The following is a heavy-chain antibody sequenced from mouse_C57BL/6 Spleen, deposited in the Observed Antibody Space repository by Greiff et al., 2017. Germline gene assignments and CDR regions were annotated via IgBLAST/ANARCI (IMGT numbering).Heavy chain of an antibody. CDR1: GYTFTSYW. J-gene: IGHJ3*01. D-gene: IGHD1-1*01. CDR3: TSTTVVEFPFAY. CDR2: IYPGNSDT. V-gene: IGHV1-5*01. Sequence: VQLQQSGTVLARPGASVKMSCKTSGYTFTSYWMHWVKQRPGQGLEWIGAIYPGNSDTSYNQKFKGKAKLTAVTSASTAYMELSSLTNEYSAVYYCTSTTVVEFPFAYWGQGTLVTVSA.